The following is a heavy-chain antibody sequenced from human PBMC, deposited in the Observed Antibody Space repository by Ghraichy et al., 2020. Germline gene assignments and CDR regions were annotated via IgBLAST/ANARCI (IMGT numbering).Heavy chain of an antibody. CDR3: ANTRRYSSGWYHFDY. Sequence: GGSLRLSCAASGFTFSSYAMSWVRQAPGKGLEWVSAISGSGGSTYYADSVKGRFTISRDNSKNTLYLQMNSLRAEDTAVYYCANTRRYSSGWYHFDYWGQGTLVTVSS. CDR1: GFTFSSYA. D-gene: IGHD6-19*01. J-gene: IGHJ4*02. V-gene: IGHV3-23*01. CDR2: ISGSGGST.